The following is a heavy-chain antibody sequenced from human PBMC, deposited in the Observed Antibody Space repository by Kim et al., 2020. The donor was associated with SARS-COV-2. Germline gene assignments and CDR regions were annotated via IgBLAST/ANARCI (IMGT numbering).Heavy chain of an antibody. V-gene: IGHV3-23*01. CDR2: ISGSGGST. J-gene: IGHJ6*02. Sequence: GGSLRLSCAASGFTFSSYAMSWVRQAPGKGLEWVSAISGSGGSTYYADYVKGRFTISRDNSKNTLYLQMNSLRAEDTAVYYCAKEADMLVPPYYYGMDVWVQGTTVTVSS. D-gene: IGHD2-2*01. CDR3: AKEADMLVPPYYYGMDV. CDR1: GFTFSSYA.